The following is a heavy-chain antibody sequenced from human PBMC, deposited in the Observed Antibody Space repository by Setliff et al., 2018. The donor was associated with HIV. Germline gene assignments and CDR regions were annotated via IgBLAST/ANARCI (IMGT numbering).Heavy chain of an antibody. J-gene: IGHJ1*01. CDR3: TRGPARRYPGSTVYGL. CDR2: INDSGDT. Sequence: LSLTCGLYGGPLSGYCWTWIRQSPEKGLEWIGEINDSGDTKYNPSLMSRLSMSVEKSKNKFSLKVTSLTAADTAVYFCTRGPARRYPGSTVYGLWGQGTPVTVSS. D-gene: IGHD1-26*01. CDR1: GGPLSGYC. V-gene: IGHV4-34*01.